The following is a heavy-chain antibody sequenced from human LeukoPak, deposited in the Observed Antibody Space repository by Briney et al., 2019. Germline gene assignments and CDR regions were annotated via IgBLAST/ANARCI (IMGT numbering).Heavy chain of an antibody. CDR3: ARVHGSGSYYEA. CDR2: IIPIFGTA. D-gene: IGHD3-10*01. J-gene: IGHJ4*02. V-gene: IGHV1-69*13. Sequence: ASVKVSCKASGYAFSNYGISWVRQAPGQGLEWMGGIIPIFGTANYAQKFQGRVTITADESTSTAYMELSSLRSEDTAVYYCARVHGSGSYYEAWGQGTLVTVSS. CDR1: GYAFSNYG.